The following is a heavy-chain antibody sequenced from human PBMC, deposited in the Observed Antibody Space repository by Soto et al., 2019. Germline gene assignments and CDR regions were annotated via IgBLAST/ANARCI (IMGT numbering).Heavy chain of an antibody. D-gene: IGHD4-17*01. J-gene: IGHJ4*02. Sequence: QVQLVQSGAEVKKPGASVKVSCKASGYTFTSYGISWVRQAPGQGLEWMGWISAYDGNTYYAQKPQGRVTLPADTSTSPAYMELRSLRSRDTAVYYCARDLYGDPRHWRQGALVTVSS. CDR2: ISAYDGNT. V-gene: IGHV1-18*01. CDR3: ARDLYGDPRH. CDR1: GYTFTSYG.